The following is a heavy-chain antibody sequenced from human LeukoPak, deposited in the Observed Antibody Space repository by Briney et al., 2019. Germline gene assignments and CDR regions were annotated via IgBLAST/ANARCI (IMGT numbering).Heavy chain of an antibody. CDR2: INPSGGST. Sequence: GASVKVSCKASGYTFTSYYIHWVRQAPGQGLEWMGIINPSGGSTSYAQKFQGRVTMTRDMSTSTVYMELSSLRSEDTAVYYCARVQGGYFDYWGQGTLVTVSS. CDR3: ARVQGGYFDY. CDR1: GYTFTSYY. J-gene: IGHJ4*02. V-gene: IGHV1-46*01.